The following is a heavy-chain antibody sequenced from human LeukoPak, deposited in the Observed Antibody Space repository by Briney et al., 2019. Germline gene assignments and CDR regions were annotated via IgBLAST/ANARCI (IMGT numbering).Heavy chain of an antibody. J-gene: IGHJ5*02. V-gene: IGHV4-59*01. CDR3: VRGSGSLYNWFDP. CDR1: GGSISSYY. Sequence: SETLSLTCTVSGGSISSYYWSWIRQPPGKGLEWIGYIYYSGSTNYNPSLKSRVTISVDTSKNQFSLKLSSVTAADTAVYYCVRGSGSLYNWFDPWGQGTLVTVSS. CDR2: IYYSGST. D-gene: IGHD3-10*01.